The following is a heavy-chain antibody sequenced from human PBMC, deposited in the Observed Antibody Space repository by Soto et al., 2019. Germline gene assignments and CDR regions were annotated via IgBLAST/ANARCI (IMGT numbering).Heavy chain of an antibody. J-gene: IGHJ6*02. CDR2: IYYSGST. D-gene: IGHD6-19*01. CDR1: GGSISSSSYY. V-gene: IGHV4-39*01. Sequence: PSETLSLTCTVSGGSISSSSYYWGWIRQPPGKGLEWIGSIYYSGSTYYNPSLKSRVTISVDTSKNQFSLKLSSVTAADTAVYYCASVAVAGYYYYGMVVWGQGTTVTVSS. CDR3: ASVAVAGYYYYGMVV.